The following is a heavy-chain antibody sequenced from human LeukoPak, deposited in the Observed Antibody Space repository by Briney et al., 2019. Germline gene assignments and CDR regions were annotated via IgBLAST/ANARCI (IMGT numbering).Heavy chain of an antibody. CDR3: ARVRSCSSTSCYGGYYYMDV. D-gene: IGHD2-2*01. Sequence: ASVKVSCKASGYTFTSYGISWVRQAPGQGLEWMGWISAYNGNTNYAQKLQGRVTMTTDTSTSTAYMELRSLRSDDTAVCYCARVRSCSSTSCYGGYYYMDVWGKGTTVTVSS. CDR2: ISAYNGNT. CDR1: GYTFTSYG. J-gene: IGHJ6*03. V-gene: IGHV1-18*01.